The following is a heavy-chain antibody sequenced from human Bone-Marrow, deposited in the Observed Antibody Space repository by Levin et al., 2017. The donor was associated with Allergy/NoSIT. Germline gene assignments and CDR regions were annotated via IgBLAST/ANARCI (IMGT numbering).Heavy chain of an antibody. CDR2: IYESGTT. Sequence: SQTLSLTCAVSGGSMRSGGYTWGWIRQPPGKGLEWIGYIYESGTTSYKSSLKSRVTISIDKSKNQFSLDLTSVTAADTAVYYCARAWDYGGHAFDIWGQGTQVTVSS. J-gene: IGHJ3*02. CDR3: ARAWDYGGHAFDI. CDR1: GGSMRSGGYT. D-gene: IGHD4-23*01. V-gene: IGHV4-30-2*01.